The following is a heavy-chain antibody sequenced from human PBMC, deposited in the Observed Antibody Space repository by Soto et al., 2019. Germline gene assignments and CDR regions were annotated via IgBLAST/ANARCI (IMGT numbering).Heavy chain of an antibody. CDR3: AKKVPGSNPLDS. Sequence: GGSLRLSCAAPGFTFDDYGMSWVRQAPGKGLEWVSGINWNGGSTGYADYVKGRFTISRDNAKNTLYLQMDSLRAEDTAVYYCAKKVPGSNPLDSWGQGALVTVSS. D-gene: IGHD1-1*01. CDR2: INWNGGST. CDR1: GFTFDDYG. V-gene: IGHV3-20*04. J-gene: IGHJ4*02.